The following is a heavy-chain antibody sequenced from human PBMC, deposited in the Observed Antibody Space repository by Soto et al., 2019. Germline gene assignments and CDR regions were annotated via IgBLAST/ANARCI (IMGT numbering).Heavy chain of an antibody. CDR2: SSDRRTGNT. Sequence: LRXSCAASGFTFSSYTLNWVRRAPGKGLEWVATSSDRRTGNTHYSDSVRGRFTLSRDYSRNILFLQMDSLRADDTALYYCTTWLTAHFDYWGRGTQVTVSS. D-gene: IGHD2-21*02. J-gene: IGHJ4*02. V-gene: IGHV3-23*01. CDR1: GFTFSSYT. CDR3: TTWLTAHFDY.